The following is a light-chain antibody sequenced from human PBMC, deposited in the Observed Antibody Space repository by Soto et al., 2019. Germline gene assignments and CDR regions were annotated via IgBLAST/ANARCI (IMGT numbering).Light chain of an antibody. CDR2: GAS. Sequence: EIVLTQSPGTLSLSPGEIATLSFSASQSVSSNYLAWYQQKPGQAPRLLIYGASSRATGIPDRFSGSGSGTDFTLTISRLEPEDFAVYFCQLYGSSRWTFGQGTKVDI. CDR3: QLYGSSRWT. J-gene: IGKJ1*01. V-gene: IGKV3-20*01. CDR1: QSVSSNY.